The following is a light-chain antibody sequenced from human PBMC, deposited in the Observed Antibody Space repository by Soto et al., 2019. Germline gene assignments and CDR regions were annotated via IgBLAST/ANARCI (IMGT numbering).Light chain of an antibody. V-gene: IGKV3-20*01. J-gene: IGKJ4*01. CDR2: GAY. Sequence: EIVLTQSPGTLSLSPGERATLSCRASQSASSGYLAWYQPKPGQAPRLLLYGAYRRATGIPDRFSGNGYGTDVTLTISRQEPADCAKNDCEQCGKSPPVTIGRGTNVESK. CDR1: QSASSGY. CDR3: EQCGKSPPVT.